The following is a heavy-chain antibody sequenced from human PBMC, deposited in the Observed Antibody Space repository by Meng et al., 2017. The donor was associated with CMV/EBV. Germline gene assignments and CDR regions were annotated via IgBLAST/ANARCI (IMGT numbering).Heavy chain of an antibody. CDR3: SRDYTTAYYYYYGMDV. D-gene: IGHD2-21*02. Sequence: SVKVSCNASAGTFSSYAISWVRQAPGQGRQWMGGIIPILGIANYAQKFQGRVTITPDKSTSTAYMELSSLRSEDTAVYYCSRDYTTAYYYYYGMDVWGQGTTVTVSS. J-gene: IGHJ6*02. CDR1: AGTFSSYA. V-gene: IGHV1-69*10. CDR2: IIPILGIA.